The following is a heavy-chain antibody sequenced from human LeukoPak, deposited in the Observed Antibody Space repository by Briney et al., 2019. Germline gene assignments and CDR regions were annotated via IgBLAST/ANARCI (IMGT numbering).Heavy chain of an antibody. CDR3: ARAPSPTRAFDI. Sequence: SEKVSCNASGHTFTSYATHWVRQAPGHRLEWMGWINAGNGNTKYSQKFQGRVTITRDTSASTAYMELSSLRSEDTAVYYCARAPSPTRAFDIWGQGTMVTVSS. D-gene: IGHD5-12*01. CDR2: INAGNGNT. V-gene: IGHV1-3*01. J-gene: IGHJ3*02. CDR1: GHTFTSYA.